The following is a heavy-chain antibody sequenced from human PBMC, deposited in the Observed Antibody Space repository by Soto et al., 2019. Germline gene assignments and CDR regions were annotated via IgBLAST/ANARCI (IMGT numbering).Heavy chain of an antibody. J-gene: IGHJ4*02. Sequence: SGACLVNPTQTLTLTCTFSGCSLSTSGMCVILIRQPSGKALEWLALFDWDDDKYYSTSLNTTINISKDTSKNQVVLTMTNIDPIDKATYYCELMPYSSRWIDYWGQVNLVT. CDR2: FDWDDDK. V-gene: IGHV2-70*01. CDR3: ELMPYSSRWIDY. D-gene: IGHD6-19*01. CDR1: GCSLSTSGMC.